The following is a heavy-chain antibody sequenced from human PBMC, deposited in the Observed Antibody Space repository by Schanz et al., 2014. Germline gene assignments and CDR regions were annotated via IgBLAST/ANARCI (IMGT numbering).Heavy chain of an antibody. CDR1: GFTFSSYA. CDR2: IWSDGTNE. Sequence: EVQLLESGGGLVQPGGSLRLSCAASGFTFSSYAMSWVRQAPGKGLEWVAVIWSDGTNEYYADSVRGRFTISRDNSKNTLFLQMNSLRVEDSAIYYCAKDISDTSGKDDYWGQGTLVTVSS. D-gene: IGHD3-22*01. J-gene: IGHJ4*02. CDR3: AKDISDTSGKDDY. V-gene: IGHV3-23*03.